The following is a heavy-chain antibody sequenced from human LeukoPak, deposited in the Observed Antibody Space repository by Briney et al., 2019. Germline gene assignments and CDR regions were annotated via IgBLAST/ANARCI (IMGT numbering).Heavy chain of an antibody. CDR2: IYNGVNT. D-gene: IGHD6-19*01. J-gene: IGHJ4*02. V-gene: IGHV4-59*08. CDR1: GASTSSRY. CDR3: AQTTGWPGFDF. Sequence: SETLSLTCVASGASTSSRYRSWIRQTPGRALEWIGYIYNGVNTKYNPSLTSRVTISVDTSKNQFSLKLTSLTAADTAIYYCAQTTGWPGFDFWGPGALVTVSS.